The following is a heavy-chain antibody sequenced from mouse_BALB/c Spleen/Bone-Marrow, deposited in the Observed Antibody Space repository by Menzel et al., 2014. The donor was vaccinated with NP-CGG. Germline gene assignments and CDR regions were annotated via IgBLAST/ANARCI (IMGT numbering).Heavy chain of an antibody. V-gene: IGHV5-17*02. CDR1: GFTFSSFG. J-gene: IGHJ3*01. Sequence: EVQRVESGGGLVQPGGSRKLSCAASGFTFSSFGMHWVRQAPEKGLEWAAYISSDSTAIYYADTVKGRFTISRDNPKNALFLQMTSLRSEDTAMCYCIRPYDGYYAWFAYWGQGTLVTVSA. CDR2: ISSDSTAI. D-gene: IGHD2-3*01. CDR3: IRPYDGYYAWFAY.